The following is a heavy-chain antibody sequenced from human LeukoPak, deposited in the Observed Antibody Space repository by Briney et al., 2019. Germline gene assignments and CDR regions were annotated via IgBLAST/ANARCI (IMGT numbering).Heavy chain of an antibody. CDR3: GRAFRTPSWFIGY. J-gene: IGHJ4*02. D-gene: IGHD3-10*01. CDR2: ISKSADVR. V-gene: IGHV3-23*01. Sequence: GGSLRLSCAASGFTFSSYAMTWVRQAPGKGLEWVSSISKSADVRYHADTVKGRFTISRDNSKNTLYLQMNSLRAGDTAVYYCGRAFRTPSWFIGYWGQGALVTVSS. CDR1: GFTFSSYA.